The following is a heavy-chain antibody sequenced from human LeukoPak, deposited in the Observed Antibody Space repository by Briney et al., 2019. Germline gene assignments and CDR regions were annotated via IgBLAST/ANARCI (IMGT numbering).Heavy chain of an antibody. CDR1: GDTVSSNSAA. J-gene: IGHJ3*01. CDR2: TYYRSKLYY. CDR3: ARGFALDF. V-gene: IGHV6-1*01. Sequence: SQTLPLTCHISGDTVSSNSAAWNWITQSPSRGLEWLGRTYYRSKLYYDYAVSVKSRITISPDTSKNQFSLQLNSVTADDTAVYYCARGFALDFWGQGTMVTVSS.